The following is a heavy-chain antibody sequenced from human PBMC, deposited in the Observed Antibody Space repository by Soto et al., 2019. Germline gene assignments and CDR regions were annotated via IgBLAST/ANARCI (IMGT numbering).Heavy chain of an antibody. V-gene: IGHV3-21*01. Sequence: EVQLVESGGGLVKPGGSLRLSCAASGFTFSSYSMNWVRQAPGKGLEWVSSISSSSSYIYYADSVKGRFTISRDNAKNSLYLKMNSLRAEDTAVYYCASGRHGVNNWFDPWGQGTLVTVSS. D-gene: IGHD4-17*01. CDR3: ASGRHGVNNWFDP. CDR1: GFTFSSYS. J-gene: IGHJ5*02. CDR2: ISSSSSYI.